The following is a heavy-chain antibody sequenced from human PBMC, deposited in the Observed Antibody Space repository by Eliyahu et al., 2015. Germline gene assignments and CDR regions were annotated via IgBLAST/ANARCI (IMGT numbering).Heavy chain of an antibody. J-gene: IGHJ4*02. CDR3: AGGIGESFYDFDY. CDR2: INAGNDKT. V-gene: IGHV1-3*01. CDR1: GYTXTTYA. D-gene: IGHD1-26*01. Sequence: QVQLVQSGAEVKKPGASVXVSCKASGYTXTTYAIHWVRQAPGQRLEWMGWINAGNDKTKYSQKFQGRVTITRDTSASTAYMELSSLRSEDTAVYHCAGGIGESFYDFDYWGRGTLVTVSS.